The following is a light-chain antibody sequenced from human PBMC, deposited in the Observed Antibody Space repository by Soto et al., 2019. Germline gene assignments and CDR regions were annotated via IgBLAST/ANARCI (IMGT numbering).Light chain of an antibody. CDR2: EGS. V-gene: IGLV2-23*01. CDR3: CSYAGSSTYV. J-gene: IGLJ1*01. CDR1: SSDVGSYNL. Sequence: QSVLTQPASVAGSPGPSITISCTGTSSDVGSYNLVSLYQQHPGKAPKLMIYEGSKRPSGVSNRFSGSKSGNTASLTISGLQAEDEADYYCCSYAGSSTYVFGTGTKVTVL.